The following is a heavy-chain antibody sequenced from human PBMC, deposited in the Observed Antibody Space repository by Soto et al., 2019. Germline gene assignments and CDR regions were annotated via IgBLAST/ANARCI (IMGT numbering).Heavy chain of an antibody. J-gene: IGHJ2*01. D-gene: IGHD4-4*01. CDR3: VRKDYSDWFFDL. CDR2: IYHSGST. V-gene: IGHV4-4*02. Sequence: QVQLQESGPGLVKPSGTLSLTCAVSGASISSSHWWSWVRQPPGKGLEWIGEIYHSGSTYYNASLKSRVAISLDKSKTQFSLKLRSVTAADTAVYYCVRKDYSDWFFDLWGRGPLVTVSS. CDR1: GASISSSHW.